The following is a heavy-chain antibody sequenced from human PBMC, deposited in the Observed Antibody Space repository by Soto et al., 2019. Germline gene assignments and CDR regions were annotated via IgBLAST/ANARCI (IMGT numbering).Heavy chain of an antibody. CDR2: IYSGGSK. Sequence: GGSLRLSCAASGFTVSSNYMSWVRQAPGEGLEWVSVIYSGGSKYYADSVKGRFTITRDNSKNTLYLQMNSLIAEETAVYYCATTDHCSSCAFDIWGQGTMVTVSS. CDR1: GFTVSSNY. V-gene: IGHV3-66*01. D-gene: IGHD6-13*01. J-gene: IGHJ3*02. CDR3: ATTDHCSSCAFDI.